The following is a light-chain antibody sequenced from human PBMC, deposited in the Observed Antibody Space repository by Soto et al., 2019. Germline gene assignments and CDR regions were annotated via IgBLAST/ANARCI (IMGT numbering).Light chain of an antibody. CDR3: QQYGSSPSWT. J-gene: IGKJ1*01. Sequence: IGLTMSPGTLSLSPGDRATLSCRASQRVSARYLAWYHQKPGQAPRLLIFGASDRATGIPDRLSGSGSGSDFTLTISRLEPEDFAVYYCQQYGSSPSWTFGQGTKVDIK. CDR1: QRVSARY. V-gene: IGKV3-20*01. CDR2: GAS.